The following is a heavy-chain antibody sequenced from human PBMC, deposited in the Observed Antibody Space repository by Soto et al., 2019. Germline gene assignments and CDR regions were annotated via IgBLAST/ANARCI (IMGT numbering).Heavy chain of an antibody. Sequence: QVQLVQSGAEVKKPGASVKVSCKASGYTFTGYYMHWVRQAPGQGLEWMGWINPNSGGTNYAQKFQGRVTMTRDTSISTAYMELSRLRSDDTAMYYCARKDIVVVPADYYGMDVWGQGTTVTVSS. CDR1: GYTFTGYY. V-gene: IGHV1-2*02. D-gene: IGHD2-2*01. CDR3: ARKDIVVVPADYYGMDV. J-gene: IGHJ6*02. CDR2: INPNSGGT.